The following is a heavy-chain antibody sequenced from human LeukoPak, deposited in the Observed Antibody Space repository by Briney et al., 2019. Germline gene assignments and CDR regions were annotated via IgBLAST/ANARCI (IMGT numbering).Heavy chain of an antibody. CDR2: IGTAGDT. V-gene: IGHV3-13*01. CDR3: ARYPFFGDLPWFDP. Sequence: PGGSLRLSCAASGFTFSSYDMHWVRQATGKGLEWVSAIGTAGDTYYPGSVKGRFTISRENAKNSLYLQMNSLRAGDTAVYYCARYPFFGDLPWFDPWGQGTLVTVSS. D-gene: IGHD3-10*01. CDR1: GFTFSSYD. J-gene: IGHJ5*02.